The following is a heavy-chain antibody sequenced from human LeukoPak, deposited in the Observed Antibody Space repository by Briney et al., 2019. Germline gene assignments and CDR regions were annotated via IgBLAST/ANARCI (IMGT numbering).Heavy chain of an antibody. V-gene: IGHV3-30*18. CDR2: ISYDGSNK. J-gene: IGHJ6*02. CDR1: GFTFSSYG. Sequence: GGSLRLSCAASGFTFSSYGMHWVRQAPGKGLEWVAVISYDGSNKYYADSVKGRFAISRDNFKNTLYLQMNSLRAEDTAVYYCAQPFIVVVPAAITAPIDYGMDVWGQGTTVTVSS. D-gene: IGHD2-2*02. CDR3: AQPFIVVVPAAITAPIDYGMDV.